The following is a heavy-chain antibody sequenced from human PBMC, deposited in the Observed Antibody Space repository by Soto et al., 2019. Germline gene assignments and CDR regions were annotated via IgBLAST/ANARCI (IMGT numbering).Heavy chain of an antibody. D-gene: IGHD3-16*02. V-gene: IGHV4-34*09. J-gene: IGHJ5*02. Sequence: PSXTLSLTCAVYGGSFSGYYWSWIRQPPVKGLEWIGYIYYSGSTYYNPSLKSRVTISVDTSKNQFSLKLSSVTAADTAVYYCARVVRSLYDFDPWGQGTLVTVSS. CDR3: ARVVRSLYDFDP. CDR1: GGSFSGYY. CDR2: IYYSGST.